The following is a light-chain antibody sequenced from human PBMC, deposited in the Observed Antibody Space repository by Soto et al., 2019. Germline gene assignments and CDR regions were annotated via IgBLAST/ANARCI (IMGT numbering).Light chain of an antibody. CDR1: QSVSRTY. J-gene: IGKJ1*01. Sequence: EVVLTQSPGTLSLSPGERATLSCRASQSVSRTYLAWYQQKPGQAPRLLIYGASTRATGIPARFSGSGSGTEFTLTISSLQSEDFAVYYCQQYNNWWTFGQGTKVDIK. CDR2: GAS. V-gene: IGKV3-15*01. CDR3: QQYNNWWT.